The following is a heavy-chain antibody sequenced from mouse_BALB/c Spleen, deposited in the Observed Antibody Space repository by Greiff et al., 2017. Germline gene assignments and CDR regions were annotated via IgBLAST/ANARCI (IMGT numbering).Heavy chain of an antibody. D-gene: IGHD4-1*01. CDR2: ISSGGSYT. CDR1: GFTFSSYT. V-gene: IGHV5-6-4*01. J-gene: IGHJ4*01. Sequence: EVQRVESGGGLVKPGGSLKLSCAASGFTFSSYTMSWVRQTPEKRLEWVATISSGGSYTYYPDSVKGRFTISRDNAKNTLYLQMSSLKSEDTAMYYCTRDQGGTGAMDYWGQGTSVTVSS. CDR3: TRDQGGTGAMDY.